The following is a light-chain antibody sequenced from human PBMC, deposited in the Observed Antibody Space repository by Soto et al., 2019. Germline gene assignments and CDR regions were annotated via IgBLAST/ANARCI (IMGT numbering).Light chain of an antibody. CDR1: QSISTW. CDR3: QQYNSYSPT. Sequence: DIQMTQSPSTLSASVGDRVTITCRASQSISTWLAWYQQEPGKAPKLLIHKASSLQSGVPSRFSGSGSGTDFTLTISSLHPDDFATYYCQQYNSYSPTVGQGTKLDSK. CDR2: KAS. V-gene: IGKV1-5*03. J-gene: IGKJ1*01.